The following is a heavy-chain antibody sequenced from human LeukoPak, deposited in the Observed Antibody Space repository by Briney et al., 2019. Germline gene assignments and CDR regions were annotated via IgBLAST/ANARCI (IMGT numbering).Heavy chain of an antibody. V-gene: IGHV4-31*03. CDR1: GGSISSGGYY. Sequence: SETMSLTCTVSGGSISSGGYYWSWIRQHPGKGLEWIGYIYYSGSTYYNPSLKSRVTISVDTSKNQFSLKLSSVTAADTAVYYCARDRTSQNNYYYYMDVWGKGTTVTVSS. CDR2: IYYSGST. J-gene: IGHJ6*03. D-gene: IGHD2-2*01. CDR3: ARDRTSQNNYYYYMDV.